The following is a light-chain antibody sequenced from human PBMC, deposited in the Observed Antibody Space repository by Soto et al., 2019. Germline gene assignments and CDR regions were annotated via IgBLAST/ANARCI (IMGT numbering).Light chain of an antibody. CDR1: QNITNH. CDR2: HAS. J-gene: IGKJ5*01. V-gene: IGKV1-33*01. Sequence: DIQMTQSPSSLPASIGDRVTITCQASQNITNHLSWYQQKPGKAPNLLIYHASKLAKGVTSRFSGSASGTDFSFIITSLQREDLATYYCQQYYGLPPLTFGQGTRLEI. CDR3: QQYYGLPPLT.